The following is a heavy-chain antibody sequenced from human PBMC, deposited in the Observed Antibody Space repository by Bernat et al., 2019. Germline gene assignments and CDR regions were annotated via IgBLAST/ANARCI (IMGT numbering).Heavy chain of an antibody. CDR2: INSDGSST. CDR1: GFTFSSYW. V-gene: IGHV3-74*01. D-gene: IGHD3-3*01. Sequence: EVQLVESGGGLVQPGGSLRLSCAASGFTFSSYWMHWVRQTPGKGLVWVSRINSDGSSTNYADSVKGRFTISRDNAKNTLYLQMNSLRAEDTAVYYCATPELESVEGYVGFWGQGTLVTVSS. CDR3: ATPELESVEGYVGF. J-gene: IGHJ4*02.